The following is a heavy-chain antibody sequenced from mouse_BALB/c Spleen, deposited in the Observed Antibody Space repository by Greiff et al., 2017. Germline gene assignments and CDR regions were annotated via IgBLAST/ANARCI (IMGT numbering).Heavy chain of an antibody. V-gene: IGHV5-17*02. CDR1: GFTFSSFG. Sequence: VQLKESGGGLVQPGGSRKLSCAASGFTFSSFGMHWVRQAPEKGLEWVAYISSGSSTIYYADTVKGRFTISRDNPKNTLFLQMTSLRSEDTAMYYCARMGDAAYWGQGTLVTVSA. CDR2: ISSGSSTI. CDR3: ARMGDAAY. J-gene: IGHJ3*01.